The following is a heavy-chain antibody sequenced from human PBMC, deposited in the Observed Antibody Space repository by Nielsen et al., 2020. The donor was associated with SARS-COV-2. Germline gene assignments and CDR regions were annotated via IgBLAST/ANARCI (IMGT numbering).Heavy chain of an antibody. CDR2: IYQTGST. V-gene: IGHV4-38-2*02. CDR1: GHSFSRGYY. D-gene: IGHD3-10*01. J-gene: IGHJ4*02. Sequence: SETLSLTCTVSGHSFSRGYYWGWIRQPPGKGLEWIGNIYQTGSTFYNPSLKSRVTISADTSNNQFSLKLNSVTAADTAVYYCAGFMAQFEYWGQGTLVTVSS. CDR3: AGFMAQFEY.